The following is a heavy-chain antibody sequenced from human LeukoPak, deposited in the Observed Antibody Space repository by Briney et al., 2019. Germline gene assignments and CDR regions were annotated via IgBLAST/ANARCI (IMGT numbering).Heavy chain of an antibody. D-gene: IGHD3-10*01. CDR2: IYGGGST. CDR1: GFTFNNYA. J-gene: IGHJ4*02. V-gene: IGHV3-53*01. Sequence: PGGSLRLSCAASGFTFNNYAMGWVRQAPGKGLEWVSVIYGGGSTYYADSVKGRSTISRDNSQNTMYLQVNDLRAEDTAVYYCATWPGSWYGEDYWGQGTLVTVSS. CDR3: ATWPGSWYGEDY.